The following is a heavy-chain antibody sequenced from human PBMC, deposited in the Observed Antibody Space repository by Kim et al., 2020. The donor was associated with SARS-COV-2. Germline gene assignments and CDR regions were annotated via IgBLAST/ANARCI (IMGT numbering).Heavy chain of an antibody. Sequence: SETLSLTCTVSGGSISSGGYYWSWIRQHPGKGLEWIGYIYYSGSTYYNPSLKSRVTISVDTSKNQFSLKLSSVTAADTAVYYCARVWQQLVNWFDPWGQGTLVTVSS. CDR2: IYYSGST. D-gene: IGHD6-13*01. V-gene: IGHV4-31*03. CDR1: GGSISSGGYY. CDR3: ARVWQQLVNWFDP. J-gene: IGHJ5*02.